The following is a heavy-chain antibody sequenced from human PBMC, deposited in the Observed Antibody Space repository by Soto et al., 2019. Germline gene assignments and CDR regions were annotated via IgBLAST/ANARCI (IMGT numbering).Heavy chain of an antibody. CDR1: SSGSCW. V-gene: IGHV4-61*01. Sequence: SSGSCWGSRIMKKKGKGVEGIGYIYYSGSTNYNPSLKSRVTISVDTSKTQFSLKLSSVTAADTAVYYCAREYCSGSRCYYTWFAPRGQGTLVTVSS. CDR2: IYYSGST. J-gene: IGHJ5*02. CDR3: AREYCSGSRCYYTWFAP. D-gene: IGHD2-15*01.